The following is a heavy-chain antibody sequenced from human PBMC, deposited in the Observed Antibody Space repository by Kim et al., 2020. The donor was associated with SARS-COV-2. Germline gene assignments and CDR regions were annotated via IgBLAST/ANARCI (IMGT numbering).Heavy chain of an antibody. CDR1: GFTFSSYA. Sequence: GGSLRLSCAASGFTFSSYAMHWVRQAPGKGLEWVAVISYDGSNKYYADSVKGRFTISRDNSKNTLYLQMNSLRAEDTAVYYCAREGVAAAGRGESHFDYWGQGTLVTVSS. J-gene: IGHJ4*02. V-gene: IGHV3-30-3*01. D-gene: IGHD6-13*01. CDR3: AREGVAAAGRGESHFDY. CDR2: ISYDGSNK.